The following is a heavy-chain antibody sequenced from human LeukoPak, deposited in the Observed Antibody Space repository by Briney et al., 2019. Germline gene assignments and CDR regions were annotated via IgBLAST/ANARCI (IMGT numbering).Heavy chain of an antibody. CDR1: GGSISSYY. D-gene: IGHD6-13*01. V-gene: IGHV4-59*12. CDR3: ARDHDSWRSDY. J-gene: IGHJ4*02. Sequence: SSETLSLTCTVSGGSISSYYWSWIRQPPGKGLEWIGYIYYSGSTNYNPSLKSRVTMSVDTSKNQFSLKLSSVTAADTAVYYCARDHDSWRSDYWGQGTLVTVSS. CDR2: IYYSGST.